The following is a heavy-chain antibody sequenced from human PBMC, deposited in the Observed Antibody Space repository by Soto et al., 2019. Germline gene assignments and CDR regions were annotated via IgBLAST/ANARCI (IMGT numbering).Heavy chain of an antibody. CDR1: GYTFTSYA. J-gene: IGHJ4*02. Sequence: QVQLVQSGAEEKKPGASVKVSCKASGYTFTSYAMHWVRQAPGQRLEWMGWINAGNGNTKYSQKFQGRVTITRDTSASTAXXXLSSLRSEDTAVYYCARVTGYYYVDYWGQGTLVTVSS. D-gene: IGHD3-9*01. V-gene: IGHV1-3*05. CDR3: ARVTGYYYVDY. CDR2: INAGNGNT.